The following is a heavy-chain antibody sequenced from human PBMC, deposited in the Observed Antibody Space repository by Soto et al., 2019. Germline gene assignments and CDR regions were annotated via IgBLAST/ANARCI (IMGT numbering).Heavy chain of an antibody. V-gene: IGHV4-34*01. J-gene: IGHJ4*02. D-gene: IGHD5-18*01. CDR2: INHSGST. CDR1: GGSFSGYY. CDR3: ARRRIQLWFTLDY. Sequence: PSETLSLTCAVYGGSFSGYYWSWIRQPPGKGLEWIGEINHSGSTNYKPSLKSRVTISVDTSKNQFSLKRSSVTAADTAVYYCARRRIQLWFTLDYWGQGTLVTVSS.